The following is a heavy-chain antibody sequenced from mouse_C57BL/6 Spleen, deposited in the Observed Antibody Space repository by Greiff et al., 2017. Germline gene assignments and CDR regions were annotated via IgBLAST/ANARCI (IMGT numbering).Heavy chain of an antibody. CDR3: ARIYYGNYDAMDY. Sequence: EVKVVESEGGLVQPGSSMKLSCTASGFTFSDYYMAWVRQVPEKGLEWVANINYDGSSTYYLDSLKSRFIISRDNAKNILYLQMSSLKSEDTATYYCARIYYGNYDAMDYWGQGTSVTVSS. D-gene: IGHD2-1*01. CDR1: GFTFSDYY. V-gene: IGHV5-16*01. J-gene: IGHJ4*01. CDR2: INYDGSST.